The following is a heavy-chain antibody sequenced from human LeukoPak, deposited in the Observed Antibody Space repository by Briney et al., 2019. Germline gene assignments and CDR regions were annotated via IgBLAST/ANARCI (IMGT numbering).Heavy chain of an antibody. CDR1: GGSISSSSYY. V-gene: IGHV4-39*01. D-gene: IGHD6-6*01. J-gene: IGHJ4*02. CDR3: ARQRVAARPTWLFDY. CDR2: IYYSGST. Sequence: SETLSLTCAVSGGSISSSSYYWGWIRQPPGKGLEWIGSIYYSGSTYYNPSLKSRVTISVDTSKNQFSLKLSSVTAADTAVYYCARQRVAARPTWLFDYWGQGTLVTVSS.